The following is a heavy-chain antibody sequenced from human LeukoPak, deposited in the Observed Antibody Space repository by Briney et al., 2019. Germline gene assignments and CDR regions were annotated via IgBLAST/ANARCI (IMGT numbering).Heavy chain of an antibody. D-gene: IGHD3-10*01. CDR2: IYYSGNT. CDR1: GDSISSDY. Sequence: SETLSLTCTVSGDSISSDYWSWIRQPPGKGLEWIGYIYYSGNTIYNPSLKSRVTISIDTSKNQFSLKLSSVTAADTAVYYCARDPFGESAGWGQGTLVTVSS. CDR3: ARDPFGESAG. J-gene: IGHJ4*02. V-gene: IGHV4-59*12.